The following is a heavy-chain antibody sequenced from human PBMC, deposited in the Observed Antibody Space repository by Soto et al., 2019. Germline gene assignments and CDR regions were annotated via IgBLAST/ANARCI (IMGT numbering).Heavy chain of an antibody. CDR2: IYHSGST. Sequence: QVQLQESGPGLVKPSGTLSLTCAVSGGSISSSNWWSWVRQPPGKGLEWIGEIYHSGSTNYNPSLNSRVTISVDKSKNQFALKLSSVTAADTAVYYCARDGIAAAGTGEGGYGYWGQGTLVTVSS. J-gene: IGHJ4*02. CDR3: ARDGIAAAGTGEGGYGY. V-gene: IGHV4-4*02. CDR1: GGSISSSNW. D-gene: IGHD6-13*01.